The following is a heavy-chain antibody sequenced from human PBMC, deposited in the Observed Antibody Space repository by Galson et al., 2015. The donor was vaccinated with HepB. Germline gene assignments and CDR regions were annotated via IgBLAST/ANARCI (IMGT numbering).Heavy chain of an antibody. D-gene: IGHD6-13*01. Sequence: SLRLSCATSGFTFGDYAMHWVRQAPGKGLEWVSGISWNSGHSAYLDSVKGRFTISRDNAKNSLYLQLNSLTSEDTALYFCVKDVDPFLGVAAAGWFENWGQRTPVTVSS. CDR3: VKDVDPFLGVAAAGWFEN. V-gene: IGHV3-9*01. J-gene: IGHJ4*02. CDR2: ISWNSGHS. CDR1: GFTFGDYA.